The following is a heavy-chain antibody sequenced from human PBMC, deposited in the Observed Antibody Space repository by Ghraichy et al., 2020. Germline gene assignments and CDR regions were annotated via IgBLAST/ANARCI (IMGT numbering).Heavy chain of an antibody. J-gene: IGHJ4*02. CDR2: ISYDGSNK. CDR3: ARDTVAGFDY. Sequence: GGSLRLSCAASGFTFSSYAMHWVRQAPGKGLEWVAVISYDGSNKYYADSVKGRFTISRDNSKNTLYLQMNSLRAEDTAVYYCARDTVAGFDYWGQGTLVTVSS. V-gene: IGHV3-30-3*01. CDR1: GFTFSSYA. D-gene: IGHD6-19*01.